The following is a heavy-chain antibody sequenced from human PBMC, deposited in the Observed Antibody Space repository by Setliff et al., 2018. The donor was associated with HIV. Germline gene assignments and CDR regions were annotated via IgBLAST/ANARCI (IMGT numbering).Heavy chain of an antibody. Sequence: ASVKVSCKASGYTFTSYYMHWVRQAPGQRLEWMGIINPSGGSTSYAQKFQGRVTISRNTSISTAYIELSGLRSEDTAVYYCARGRGRYYDSRSYLDYWGQGTLVTVSS. D-gene: IGHD3-22*01. CDR1: GYTFTSYY. J-gene: IGHJ4*02. V-gene: IGHV1-46*01. CDR2: INPSGGST. CDR3: ARGRGRYYDSRSYLDY.